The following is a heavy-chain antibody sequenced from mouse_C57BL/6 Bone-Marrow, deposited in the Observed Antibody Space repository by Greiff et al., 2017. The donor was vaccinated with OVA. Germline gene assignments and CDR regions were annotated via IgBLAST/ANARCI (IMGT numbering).Heavy chain of an antibody. J-gene: IGHJ2*01. CDR2: ISDGGSYT. D-gene: IGHD1-2*01. Sequence: EVMLVESGGGLVKPGGSLKLSCAASGFTFSSYAMSWVRQTPEKRLEWVATISDGGSYTYYPDNVQGRFTISRDNAKNTLYLQMSHLTSEDTALYYGATAFSYHFDYWGQGTTLTVSS. V-gene: IGHV5-4*03. CDR3: ATAFSYHFDY. CDR1: GFTFSSYA.